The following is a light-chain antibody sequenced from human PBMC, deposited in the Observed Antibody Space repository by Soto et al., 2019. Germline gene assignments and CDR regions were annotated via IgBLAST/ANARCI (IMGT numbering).Light chain of an antibody. V-gene: IGKV1-5*03. CDR2: KAS. CDR3: QQYNRYS. J-gene: IGKJ1*01. CDR1: QSISSW. Sequence: DIQMTQSPSTLSGSVGDRVTITCRASQSISSWLAWYQQKPGKAPKLLIYKASSLESGVPSRFSGSGSGTEFTLTISSLQPDDFATYYCQQYNRYSFGQGTKVDIK.